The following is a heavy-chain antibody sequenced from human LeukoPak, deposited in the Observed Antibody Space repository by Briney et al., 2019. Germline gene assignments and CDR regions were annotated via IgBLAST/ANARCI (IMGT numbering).Heavy chain of an antibody. J-gene: IGHJ4*02. CDR1: GESLSKYY. D-gene: IGHD2-21*01. CDR2: IDHRGST. V-gene: IGHV4-34*01. CDR3: AKGGKGFPLGLRFDS. Sequence: SETLSLTCAVYGESLSKYYWTWIRQSPGKGLEWIGEIDHRGSTNLNPSLKSRVTLSVDTSKHQFSLKLTSVTAADAAVYYCAKGGKGFPLGLRFDSWGQGTLVSVSS.